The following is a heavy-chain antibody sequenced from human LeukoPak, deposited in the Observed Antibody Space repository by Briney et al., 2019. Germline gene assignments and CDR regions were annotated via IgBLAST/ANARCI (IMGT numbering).Heavy chain of an antibody. J-gene: IGHJ4*02. CDR2: IWYDGSNK. CDR3: ARDGGYSGYDGVLGYFDY. D-gene: IGHD5-12*01. Sequence: GWSLRLSCAASGFTFSSYGMHWVRQAPGKGLEWVAVIWYDGSNKYYADSVKGRFTISRDNSKNTLYLQMNSLRAEDTAVYYCARDGGYSGYDGVLGYFDYWGQGTLVTVSS. V-gene: IGHV3-33*01. CDR1: GFTFSSYG.